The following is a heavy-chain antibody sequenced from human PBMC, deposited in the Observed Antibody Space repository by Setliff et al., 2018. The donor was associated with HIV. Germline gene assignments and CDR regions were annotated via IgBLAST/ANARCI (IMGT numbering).Heavy chain of an antibody. J-gene: IGHJ6*02. Sequence: SETLSLTCAVSGASISSGNWWSWVSQSPGKGLEWIGEIVHTWSTNYNPSLKSRVTISVDTSKNHFSLNVSSLTAADTAVYYCARGVAVTAIHAYYYGLDVWGQGTTVTVSS. V-gene: IGHV4-4*02. CDR3: ARGVAVTAIHAYYYGLDV. CDR2: IVHTWST. CDR1: GASISSGNW. D-gene: IGHD2-21*02.